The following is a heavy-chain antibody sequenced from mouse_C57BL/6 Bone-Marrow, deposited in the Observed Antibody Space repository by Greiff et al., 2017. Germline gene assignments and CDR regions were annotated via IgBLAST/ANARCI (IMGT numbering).Heavy chain of an antibody. CDR2: IYPGDGDT. CDR1: GYAFSSSW. Sequence: QVQLQQSGPELVKPGASVTISCKASGYAFSSSWMNWVQQRPGKGLEWIGRIYPGDGDTNYNGKFKGKATLTADKSSSTAYMQLSSLTSEDSAVYFCARERFGFAYWGQGTLVTVSA. V-gene: IGHV1-82*01. J-gene: IGHJ3*01. CDR3: ARERFGFAY.